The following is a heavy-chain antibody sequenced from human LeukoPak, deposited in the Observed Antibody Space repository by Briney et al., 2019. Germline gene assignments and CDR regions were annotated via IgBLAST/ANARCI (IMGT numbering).Heavy chain of an antibody. CDR1: GFTFSSYA. CDR3: AKTTTGYSSGRYPGWPVDY. Sequence: PGGSLRLSCAASGFTFSSYAIYWVRQAPGKGLEWVSGISGRGGSTYFADSVKGRFTISRDNSKDTVYLQMNSLRAEDTAVYYCAKTTTGYSSGRYPGWPVDYWGQGTLVTVSS. J-gene: IGHJ4*02. D-gene: IGHD6-19*01. CDR2: ISGRGGST. V-gene: IGHV3-23*01.